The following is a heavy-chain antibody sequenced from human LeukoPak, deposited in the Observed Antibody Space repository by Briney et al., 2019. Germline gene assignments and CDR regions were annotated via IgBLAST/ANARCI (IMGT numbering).Heavy chain of an antibody. V-gene: IGHV3-7*03. CDR2: INEDGSAK. CDR3: ARYSGGYYSFHN. J-gene: IGHJ4*02. D-gene: IGHD1-26*01. CDR1: GFTLSGYW. Sequence: GGSLRLSGVASGFTLSGYWMSWVRQAPGKGLEWVANINEDGSAKHYVDSVKGRFTVSRDNAKNSLYLQMDSLRAEDTAVYYCARYSGGYYSFHNWGQGTLVTVSS.